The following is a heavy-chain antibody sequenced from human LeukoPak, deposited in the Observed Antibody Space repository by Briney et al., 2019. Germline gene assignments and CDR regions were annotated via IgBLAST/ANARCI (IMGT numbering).Heavy chain of an antibody. CDR2: MNPNSDST. J-gene: IGHJ5*02. V-gene: IGHV1-8*01. D-gene: IGHD2-2*01. Sequence: ASVKLSCKSSGYTFTRYGINWVRQATGQGVEWVGWMNPNSDSTCYDQKFYGRVTMTRTTSVSTAYMELSSLRSEDTAVYYCERGRSGRRYCSMSSCHDWVEPWGQGTLVTASS. CDR1: GYTFTRYG. CDR3: ERGRSGRRYCSMSSCHDWVEP.